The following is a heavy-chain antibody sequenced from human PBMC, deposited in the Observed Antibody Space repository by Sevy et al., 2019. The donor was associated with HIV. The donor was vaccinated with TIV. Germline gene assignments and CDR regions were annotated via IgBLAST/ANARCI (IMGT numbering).Heavy chain of an antibody. CDR3: TTVHLRGRSWGGSPGYYGMDV. CDR2: IKSKTDGGTT. D-gene: IGHD7-27*01. CDR1: GFTFSNAW. V-gene: IGHV3-15*01. J-gene: IGHJ6*02. Sequence: GGSLRLSCAASGFTFSNAWMSWVRQAPGKGLEWVGRIKSKTDGGTTDDAAPVKGRLTISRDDSKNTLYLQMNSLKTEDTAEYYCTTVHLRGRSWGGSPGYYGMDVWGQGTTVTVSS.